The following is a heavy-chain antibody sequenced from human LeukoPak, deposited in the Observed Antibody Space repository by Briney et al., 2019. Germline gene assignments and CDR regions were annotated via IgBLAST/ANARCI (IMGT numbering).Heavy chain of an antibody. CDR3: ARDQNVGAAAGTRYNWFDP. D-gene: IGHD6-13*01. V-gene: IGHV4-61*02. Sequence: TSSETLSLTCTVSGGSISSGSYYWSWIRQPAGKGLEWIGRIYTSGSTNYNPSLKSRVTISVDTSKNQLSLKLSSVTAADTAVYYCARDQNVGAAAGTRYNWFDPWGQGTLVTVSS. J-gene: IGHJ5*02. CDR1: GGSISSGSYY. CDR2: IYTSGST.